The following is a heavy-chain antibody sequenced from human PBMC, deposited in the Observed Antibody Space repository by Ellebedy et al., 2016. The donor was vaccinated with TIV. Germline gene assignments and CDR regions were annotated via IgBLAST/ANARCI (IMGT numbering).Heavy chain of an antibody. CDR1: GYTLTELS. D-gene: IGHD3-22*01. CDR3: ARDEGGEGSMIVVVHFDY. J-gene: IGHJ4*02. V-gene: IGHV1-24*01. CDR2: FDPEDGET. Sequence: ASVKVSCKVSGYTLTELSMHWVRQAPGKGLEWMGGFDPEDGETIYAQKFQGRVTMTEDTSTDTAYMELSSLRSEDTAVYYCARDEGGEGSMIVVVHFDYWGQGTLVTVSS.